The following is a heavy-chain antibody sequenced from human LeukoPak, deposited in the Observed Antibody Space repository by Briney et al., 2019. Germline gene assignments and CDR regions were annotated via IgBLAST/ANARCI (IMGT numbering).Heavy chain of an antibody. CDR1: GYTFTNYY. CDR3: ARGRGVTFYYYYMDV. D-gene: IGHD3-10*01. CDR2: INPISGAT. J-gene: IGHJ6*03. V-gene: IGHV1-46*01. Sequence: ASVKVSCKAFGYTFTNYYIHWVRQAPGQGLEWMGIINPISGATTYAQKFQGRVTMTRDTSTSTVYMEFSSLRSEDTAMFYCARGRGVTFYYYYMDVWGKGTTVTISS.